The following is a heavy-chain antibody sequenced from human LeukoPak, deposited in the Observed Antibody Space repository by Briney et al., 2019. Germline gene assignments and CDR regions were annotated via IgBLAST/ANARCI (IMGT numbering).Heavy chain of an antibody. CDR2: ISYDGSNK. D-gene: IGHD5-24*01. J-gene: IGHJ4*02. V-gene: IGHV3-30*04. CDR3: AREPDGYNSYYFDY. CDR1: GFTFSSYA. Sequence: GGSLRLSCAASGFTFSSYAMHWVRQAPGKGLEWVAVISYDGSNKYCADSVKGRFTISRDNSKNTLYLQMNSLRAEDTAVYYCAREPDGYNSYYFDYWGQGTLVTVSS.